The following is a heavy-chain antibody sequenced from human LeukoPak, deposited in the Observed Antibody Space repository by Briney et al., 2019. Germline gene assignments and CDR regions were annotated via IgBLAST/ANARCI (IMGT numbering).Heavy chain of an antibody. CDR2: ISSSSSYI. CDR1: GFTFSSYS. CDR3: ARGAQTVAATDNWFDP. J-gene: IGHJ5*02. D-gene: IGHD6-13*01. V-gene: IGHV3-21*01. Sequence: GGSLRLSCAASGFTFSSYSMNWVRQAPGKGLEWVSSISSSSSYIYYADSVKGRFTISRDTAKKSLYLQMNSLRAGDTAVYYCARGAQTVAATDNWFDPWGQGTLVTVSS.